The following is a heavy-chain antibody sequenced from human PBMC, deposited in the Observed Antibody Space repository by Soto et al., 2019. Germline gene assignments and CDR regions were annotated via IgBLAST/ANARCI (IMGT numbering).Heavy chain of an antibody. J-gene: IGHJ6*02. CDR3: ARAEDQLYYYYYGMDG. D-gene: IGHD2-2*01. Sequence: SETLSLTCTVSGGSISSYYWSWIRQPPGKGLEWIGYIYYSGSTNYNPSLKSRVTISVDTSKNQFSLKLSSVTAADTAVYYCARAEDQLYYYYYGMDGWGQGTTVTVSS. V-gene: IGHV4-59*01. CDR1: GGSISSYY. CDR2: IYYSGST.